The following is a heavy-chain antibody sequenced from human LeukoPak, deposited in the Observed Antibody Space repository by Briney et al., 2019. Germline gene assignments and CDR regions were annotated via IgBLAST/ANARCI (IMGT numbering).Heavy chain of an antibody. J-gene: IGHJ5*02. CDR3: ARGGYQDYDFWSVVKKNWFDP. Sequence: PSETLSLTCAVYGGSFSGYYWSWIRQPPGKGLEWIGEINHSGSTNYNPSLKSRVTISVDTSKSQFSLKLSSVTAADTAVYYCARGGYQDYDFWSVVKKNWFDPWGQGTLVTVSS. D-gene: IGHD3-3*01. CDR1: GGSFSGYY. CDR2: INHSGST. V-gene: IGHV4-34*01.